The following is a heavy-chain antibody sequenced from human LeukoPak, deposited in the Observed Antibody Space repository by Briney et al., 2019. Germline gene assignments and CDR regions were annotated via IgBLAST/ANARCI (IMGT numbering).Heavy chain of an antibody. D-gene: IGHD3-9*01. V-gene: IGHV3-53*01. J-gene: IGHJ3*02. CDR3: ARGRRYFDWPPDAFDI. CDR1: GFTVSSNY. CDR2: IYSGGST. Sequence: GGSLRLSCAASGFTVSSNYMSWVRQAPGKGLEWVSVIYSGGSTYYADSVKGRFTISRDNSKNTLYLQMNSLRAEDTAVYYCARGRRYFDWPPDAFDIWGQGTMVTVSS.